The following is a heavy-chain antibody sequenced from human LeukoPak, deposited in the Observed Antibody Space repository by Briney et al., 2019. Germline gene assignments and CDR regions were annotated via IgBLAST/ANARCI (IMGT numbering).Heavy chain of an antibody. D-gene: IGHD1-26*01. J-gene: IGHJ4*02. CDR1: GFTFGDYA. V-gene: IGHV3-49*04. Sequence: GGSLRLSCTASGFTFGDYAMSWVRQAPGKGLEWVGFIRSKAYGGTTEYAASVKGRFTISRDDSNSIAYLQMNSLKTEDTAVYYCTSGVGATNDYWGQGTLVTVSS. CDR2: IRSKAYGGTT. CDR3: TSGVGATNDY.